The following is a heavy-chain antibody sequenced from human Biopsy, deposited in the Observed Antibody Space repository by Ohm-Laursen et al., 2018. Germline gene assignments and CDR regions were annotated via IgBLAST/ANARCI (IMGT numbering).Heavy chain of an antibody. CDR1: EFIFSRFC. V-gene: IGHV3-74*01. Sequence: SLRLSCAASEFIFSRFCMYWVRHAPGKGLVWVSRINSDGSSTNCADSVKGRFTISRDNAKNTLFLQMNSLRAEDTAVYYCTRAEAGSGSLLYFDYWGQGTLVTVSS. CDR3: TRAEAGSGSLLYFDY. D-gene: IGHD3-10*01. CDR2: INSDGSST. J-gene: IGHJ4*02.